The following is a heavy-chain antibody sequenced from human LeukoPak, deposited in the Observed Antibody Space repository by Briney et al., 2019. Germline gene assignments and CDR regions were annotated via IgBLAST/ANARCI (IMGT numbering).Heavy chain of an antibody. V-gene: IGHV1-2*02. CDR2: INPNSDGT. CDR3: ARFTGYCSSTSCYDNWFDP. Sequence: ASVKVSCKASGYTFTGYYMHWVRQAPGQGLEWMGWINPNSDGTNYAQKFQGRVTMTRDTSISTAYMELSRLRSDDTAVYYCARFTGYCSSTSCYDNWFDPWGQGTLFTVSS. CDR1: GYTFTGYY. J-gene: IGHJ5*02. D-gene: IGHD2-2*01.